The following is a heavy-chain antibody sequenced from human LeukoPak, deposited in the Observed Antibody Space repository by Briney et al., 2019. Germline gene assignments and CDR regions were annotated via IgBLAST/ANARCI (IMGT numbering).Heavy chain of an antibody. CDR2: ISSSSSYI. Sequence: PGGSLRLSCAASGFTFSSYSMNWVRQAPGKGLEWVSSISSSSSYIYYADSVKGRFTISRDNGKNSLYLQMNSLRAEDTAVYYCARLYCSGGSCYPKGGHFDYWGQGTLVTVSS. CDR3: ARLYCSGGSCYPKGGHFDY. V-gene: IGHV3-21*01. J-gene: IGHJ4*02. D-gene: IGHD2-15*01. CDR1: GFTFSSYS.